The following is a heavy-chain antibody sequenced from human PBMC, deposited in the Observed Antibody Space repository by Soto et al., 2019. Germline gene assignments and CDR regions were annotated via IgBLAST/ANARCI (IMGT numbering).Heavy chain of an antibody. D-gene: IGHD3-10*01. J-gene: IGHJ4*02. CDR1: GASINNYH. CDR3: ATLRGLGVVSPYFDY. Sequence: SETLSLTCTVSGASINNYHWTWIRQPPGKGLEWIAYIYYTGITNFNPSLKSRATISMDTSKKQFSLKLRSVTAADTAVYFCATLRGLGVVSPYFDYWGQGLMVTVSS. V-gene: IGHV4-59*08. CDR2: IYYTGIT.